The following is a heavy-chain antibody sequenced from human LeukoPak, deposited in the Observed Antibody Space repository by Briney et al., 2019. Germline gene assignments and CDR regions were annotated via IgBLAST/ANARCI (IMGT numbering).Heavy chain of an antibody. D-gene: IGHD6-19*01. CDR1: GGSISSSNW. CDR2: IYHSGST. CDR3: ARDPSSGWYSRWFES. J-gene: IGHJ5*01. Sequence: SETLSLTCAVSGGSISSSNWWGWVRPPPGEGLEWVGEIYHSGSTHYNPSLKSRVTISVDNSKNQFSLKLRSVTAADTAAYYCARDPSSGWYSRWFESWGQGTLVTVSS. V-gene: IGHV4-4*02.